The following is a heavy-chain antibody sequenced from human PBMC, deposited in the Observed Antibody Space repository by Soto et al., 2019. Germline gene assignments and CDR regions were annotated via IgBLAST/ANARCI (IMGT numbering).Heavy chain of an antibody. CDR3: ARDPKRTMIVVVPHFDY. Sequence: SETLSLTCAVYGGSFSGYYWTWIRQPPGTGLEWIGEINHSGSTNYNPSLKSRVTISVDRSKNQFSLKLSSVTAADTAVYYCARDPKRTMIVVVPHFDYWGQGTLVTVSS. CDR2: INHSGST. CDR1: GGSFSGYY. V-gene: IGHV4-34*01. D-gene: IGHD3-22*01. J-gene: IGHJ4*02.